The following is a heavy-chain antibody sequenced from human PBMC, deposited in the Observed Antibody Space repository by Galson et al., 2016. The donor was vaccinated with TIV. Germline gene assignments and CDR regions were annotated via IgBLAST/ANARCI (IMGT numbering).Heavy chain of an antibody. V-gene: IGHV1-69*13. D-gene: IGHD3-22*01. CDR2: IISIFRTT. CDR3: ARTDTLKNYYDSSGYYPF. CDR1: ANTFISYA. J-gene: IGHJ4*02. Sequence: SVKVSCKASANTFISYAITWVRQAPGQGLEWMGGIISIFRTTQYAQKFQGRVTITADESMSTAYMELSNLRSDDTAVYYCARTDTLKNYYDSSGYYPFWGQGTLVTVSS.